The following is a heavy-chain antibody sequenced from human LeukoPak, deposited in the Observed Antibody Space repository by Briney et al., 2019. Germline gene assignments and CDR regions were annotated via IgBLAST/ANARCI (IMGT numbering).Heavy chain of an antibody. CDR2: ISSSSSYI. J-gene: IGHJ4*02. CDR3: AKGLAVAGHFDY. V-gene: IGHV3-21*04. D-gene: IGHD6-19*01. CDR1: GFTFSSYS. Sequence: GGSLRLSCAASGFTFSSYSMNWVRQAPGKGLEWVSSISSSSSYIYYADSVKGRFTISRDNAKNSLYLQMNSLRAEDTAVYYCAKGLAVAGHFDYWGQGTLVTVSS.